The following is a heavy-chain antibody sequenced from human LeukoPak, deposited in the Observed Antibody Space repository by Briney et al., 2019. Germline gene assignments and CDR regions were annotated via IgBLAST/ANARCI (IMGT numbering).Heavy chain of an antibody. CDR2: ISSCGSTI. CDR3: AHVKARSGSTFDI. J-gene: IGHJ3*02. CDR1: GFTFSSYE. V-gene: IGHV3-48*03. Sequence: GGSLRLSCAASGFTFSSYEMNWVRQAPGKGLEWVSYISSCGSTIYYADSVKGRFTISRDNAKNSLYLQMNSLRAEDTAVYYCAHVKARSGSTFDIWGQGTMVTVSS. D-gene: IGHD3-10*01.